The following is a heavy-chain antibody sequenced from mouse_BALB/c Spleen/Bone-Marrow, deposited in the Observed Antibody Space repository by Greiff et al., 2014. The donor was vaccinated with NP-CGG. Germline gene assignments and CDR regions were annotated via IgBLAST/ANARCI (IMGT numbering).Heavy chain of an antibody. V-gene: IGHV2-9*02. CDR1: GFSLTDYG. D-gene: IGHD1-2*01. J-gene: IGHJ4*01. CDR3: ARITTATGAMDY. CDR2: IWADGST. Sequence: QVQLQQPGPGLVAPSQSLSITCTVSGFSLTDYGVHWVRQPPGKGLEWLGVIWADGSTNYNSALMSRLSISKDNSKSQVFFKMNSLQTDDTAMYYCARITTATGAMDYWGRGTSVTVSS.